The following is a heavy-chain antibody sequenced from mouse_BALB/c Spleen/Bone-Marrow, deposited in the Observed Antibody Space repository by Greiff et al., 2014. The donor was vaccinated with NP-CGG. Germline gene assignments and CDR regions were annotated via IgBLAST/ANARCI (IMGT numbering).Heavy chain of an antibody. D-gene: IGHD1-2*01. Sequence: EVKLMESGPGLVKPSQSLSLTCTVTGYSITSDYAWNWIRQFPENKLEWMGYISYSGSTSYNPSLKSRISISRDTSKNQFFLQLNSVTAEDTATYYCARNYGYLYALDYWGQGTSVTVSS. J-gene: IGHJ4*01. CDR1: GYSITSDYA. CDR2: ISYSGST. CDR3: ARNYGYLYALDY. V-gene: IGHV3-2*02.